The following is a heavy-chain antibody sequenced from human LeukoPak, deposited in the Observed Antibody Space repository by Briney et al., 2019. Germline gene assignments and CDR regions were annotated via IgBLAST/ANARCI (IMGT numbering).Heavy chain of an antibody. CDR2: IYSGGST. D-gene: IGHD5-24*01. V-gene: IGHV3-53*01. Sequence: PGGSLRLSCAASGFTVSSNYMTWVRQAPGKGLEWVSIIYSGGSTYCADSVKGRFTISRDNSKNTLSLQMNSLRVEDTAIYYCVKDIQLSTWGLGTMVTVSS. CDR3: VKDIQLST. J-gene: IGHJ3*01. CDR1: GFTVSSNY.